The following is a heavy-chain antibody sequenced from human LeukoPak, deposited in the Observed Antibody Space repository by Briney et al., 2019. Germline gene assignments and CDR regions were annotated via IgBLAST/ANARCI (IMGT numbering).Heavy chain of an antibody. CDR3: ARDRFWSGYYTGSY. CDR1: GFIFSSYA. V-gene: IGHV3-48*04. CDR2: ISSSGSTI. J-gene: IGHJ4*02. Sequence: GGSLRLSCAASGFIFSSYAMSWVRQAPGKGLEWVSYISSSGSTIYYADSVKGRFTISRDNAKNSLYLQMNSLRAEDTAVYYCARDRFWSGYYTGSYWGQGTLVTVSS. D-gene: IGHD3-3*01.